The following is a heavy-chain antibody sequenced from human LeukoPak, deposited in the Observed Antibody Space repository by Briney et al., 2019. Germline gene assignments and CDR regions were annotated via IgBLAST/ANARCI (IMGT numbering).Heavy chain of an antibody. Sequence: GGSLRLSCAASGFTFSSYWMTWVRQAPGKGLEWVANIKQDGSEKYYVDSVKGRFTISRDSAKNSLYLQMNSLRAEDTAVYYCAKDQGQLPYYFDYWGQGTLVTVSS. V-gene: IGHV3-7*01. CDR1: GFTFSSYW. CDR3: AKDQGQLPYYFDY. CDR2: IKQDGSEK. D-gene: IGHD2-2*01. J-gene: IGHJ4*02.